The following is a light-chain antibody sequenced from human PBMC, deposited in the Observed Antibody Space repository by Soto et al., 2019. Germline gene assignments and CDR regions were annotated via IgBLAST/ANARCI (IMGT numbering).Light chain of an antibody. CDR3: HQYGNSPLT. J-gene: IGKJ3*01. CDR1: QNVYSNF. CDR2: GTS. V-gene: IGKV3-20*01. Sequence: ETVLTQSPGTLSLSPGDRATLSCRASQNVYSNFVGWCQQRPGQAPRLLIYGTSTRATDIPERFSGSGSGTDFTLTISRLEPEDFAVYLGHQYGNSPLTFGRGTKVDF.